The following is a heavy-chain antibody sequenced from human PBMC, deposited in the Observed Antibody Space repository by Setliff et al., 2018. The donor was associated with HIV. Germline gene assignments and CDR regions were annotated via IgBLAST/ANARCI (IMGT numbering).Heavy chain of an antibody. CDR1: GFTFSSYE. V-gene: IGHV3-48*03. Sequence: GGSLRLSCAASGFTFSSYEMNWVRQAPGKGLEWVSYISSSGSTTYYADSVKGRFTISRENARNSLYLQMNSLRAGDTAVYYCARDWAMVRGVTTCYFDYWGQGTLVTVSS. CDR3: ARDWAMVRGVTTCYFDY. D-gene: IGHD3-10*01. CDR2: ISSSGSTT. J-gene: IGHJ4*02.